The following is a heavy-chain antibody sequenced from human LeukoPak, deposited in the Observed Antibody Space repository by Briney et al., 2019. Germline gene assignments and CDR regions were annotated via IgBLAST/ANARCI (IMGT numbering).Heavy chain of an antibody. CDR1: GVSISSYY. CDR3: ASYYYYYGMDV. CDR2: IYYSGST. J-gene: IGHJ6*02. Sequence: RTSETLSLTCTVSGVSISSYYWSWIRQPPGKGLEWIGYIYYSGSTNYNPSLKSRVTISVDTSKNQFSLKLSSVTAADTAVYYCASYYYYYGMDVWGQGTTVTVSS. V-gene: IGHV4-59*08.